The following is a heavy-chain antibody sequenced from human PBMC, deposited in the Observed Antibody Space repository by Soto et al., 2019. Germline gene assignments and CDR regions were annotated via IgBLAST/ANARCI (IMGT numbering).Heavy chain of an antibody. V-gene: IGHV3-7*05. CDR1: GFTFSSYW. J-gene: IGHJ6*02. D-gene: IGHD5-18*01. Sequence: GGSLRLSCAASGFTFSSYWMSWVRQAPGKGLEWVANIKQDGSEKYYVDSVKGRFTISRDNAKNSLYLQMNSLRAEDTAVYYCAREVWIQLLGPNNDYYYYGMDVWGQGTTVTVSS. CDR3: AREVWIQLLGPNNDYYYYGMDV. CDR2: IKQDGSEK.